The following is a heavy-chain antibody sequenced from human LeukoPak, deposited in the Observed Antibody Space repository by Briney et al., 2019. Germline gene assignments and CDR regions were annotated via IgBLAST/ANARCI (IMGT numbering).Heavy chain of an antibody. Sequence: SGPTRVTPTQTLTPTCTFIGSSRSSSAAGVGWIRQGPGKALERLALICCHDDERYSPSLKNTPTITKDTTKNRVVLTRTNMDPVDTATYYCAHYNSKTGGDYSGFQDWGQGTLVTVSS. V-gene: IGHV2-5*01. CDR2: ICCHDDE. CDR3: AHYNSKTGGDYSGFQD. D-gene: IGHD2-21*01. CDR1: GSSRSSSAAG. J-gene: IGHJ4*02.